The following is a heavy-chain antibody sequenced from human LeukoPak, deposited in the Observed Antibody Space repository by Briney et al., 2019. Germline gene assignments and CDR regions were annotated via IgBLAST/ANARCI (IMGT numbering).Heavy chain of an antibody. J-gene: IGHJ3*02. D-gene: IGHD3-3*01. CDR2: MNPNSGNT. CDR3: ARKITIFGVVRRDDAFDI. Sequence: ASVKVSCKASGYTFTSYDINWVRQATRQGLEWMGWMNPNSGNTGYAQKFQGRVTITRNTSISTAYMELSSLRSEDTAVYYCARKITIFGVVRRDDAFDIWGQGTMVTVSS. CDR1: GYTFTSYD. V-gene: IGHV1-8*03.